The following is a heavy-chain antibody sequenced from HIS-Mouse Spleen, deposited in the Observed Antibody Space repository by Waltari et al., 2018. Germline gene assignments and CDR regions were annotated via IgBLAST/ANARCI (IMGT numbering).Heavy chain of an antibody. Sequence: QVQLVQSGAEVKKPAASVKVPGKASGYTFTSYEINRVRQATGQGLEWMGWMNPNSGNTGYAQKFQGRVTMTRNTSISTAYMELSSLRSEDTAVYYCARIGSHRRGYSYGYWFDPWGQGTLVTVSS. CDR3: ARIGSHRRGYSYGYWFDP. D-gene: IGHD5-18*01. J-gene: IGHJ5*02. V-gene: IGHV1-8*01. CDR2: MNPNSGNT. CDR1: GYTFTSYE.